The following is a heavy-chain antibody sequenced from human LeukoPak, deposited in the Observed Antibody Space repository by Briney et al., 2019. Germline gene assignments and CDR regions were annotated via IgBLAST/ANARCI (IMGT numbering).Heavy chain of an antibody. D-gene: IGHD1-26*01. J-gene: IGHJ5*02. CDR2: IYSGGST. V-gene: IGHV3-53*01. Sequence: GGSLRLSCAASGFTVSSNYMSWVRQAPGKGLEWVSVIYSGGSTYYADSVKGRLTISRDNSKNTLYLQMNSLRAEDTAVYYCARRGSTRSYGYWFDPWGQGTLVTVSS. CDR3: ARRGSTRSYGYWFDP. CDR1: GFTVSSNY.